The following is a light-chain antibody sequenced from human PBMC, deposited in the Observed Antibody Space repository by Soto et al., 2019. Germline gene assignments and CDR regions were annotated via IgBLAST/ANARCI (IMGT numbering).Light chain of an antibody. CDR1: QSVSSSD. J-gene: IGKJ4*01. CDR2: ETS. V-gene: IGKV3-20*01. Sequence: EIVLTQSPGTLSLSPGDRATLSCRASQSVSSSDLVWDQHKPGQAPRFRIYETSRRASGIPDRISGRESGTDFTLTISRLKPEDFAVYYCQQFGTSLSVGGTTKVEI. CDR3: QQFGTSLS.